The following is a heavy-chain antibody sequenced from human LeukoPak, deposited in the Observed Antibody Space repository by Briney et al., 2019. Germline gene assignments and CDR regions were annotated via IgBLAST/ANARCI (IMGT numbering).Heavy chain of an antibody. CDR3: VKSSSSQTAEDF. V-gene: IGHV3-30*02. CDR1: GFDFSNYS. CDR2: IQYDGINK. J-gene: IGHJ4*02. Sequence: GGSLRLSCAASGFDFSNYSMHWVRQAPGKGLEWVTFIQYDGINKYYGDSVRGRFTISRDNSKNTLYLQMHSLRVEDTAMYYSVKSSSSQTAEDFWGQGTLVTVSS. D-gene: IGHD2-21*02.